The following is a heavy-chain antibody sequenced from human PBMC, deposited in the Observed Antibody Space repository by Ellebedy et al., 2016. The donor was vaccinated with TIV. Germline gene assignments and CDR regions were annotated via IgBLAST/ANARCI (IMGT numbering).Heavy chain of an antibody. V-gene: IGHV3-73*01. CDR2: IRSKANNYAT. Sequence: GESLKIPCAPSGFTFSGSAMHWVRQASGKGLEWVGRIRSKANNYATAYAASVKGRFTISRDDSKNTAYLQMNSLKTEDTAVYYCMHLVVVAATGYWGQGTLVTVSS. D-gene: IGHD2-21*02. J-gene: IGHJ4*02. CDR1: GFTFSGSA. CDR3: MHLVVVAATGY.